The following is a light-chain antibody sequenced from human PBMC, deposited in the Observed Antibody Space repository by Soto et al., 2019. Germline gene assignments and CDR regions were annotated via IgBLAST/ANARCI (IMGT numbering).Light chain of an antibody. V-gene: IGKV1-33*01. Sequence: DIQMTQSPSSLSASVGDRVTITCRASQGISSALAWYQQKPGRAPKLLIYDASNLEAGVPSRFRGSGSGTDFTFTISRLQPEDIATYYCQQYENLPTFGQGTRLEIK. J-gene: IGKJ5*01. CDR2: DAS. CDR3: QQYENLPT. CDR1: QGISSA.